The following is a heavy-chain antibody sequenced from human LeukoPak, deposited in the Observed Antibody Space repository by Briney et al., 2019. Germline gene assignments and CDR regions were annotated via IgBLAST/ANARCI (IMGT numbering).Heavy chain of an antibody. V-gene: IGHV1-2*02. J-gene: IGHJ3*02. D-gene: IGHD3-10*01. Sequence: ASVKVSCKASGYTFSSYVISWVRQAPGQGLEWMGWINPNSGGTNYAQKFQGRVTMTRDTSISTAYMELSRLRSDDTAVYYCARATNLYYYGSGSEAFDIWGQGTMVTVSS. CDR3: ARATNLYYYGSGSEAFDI. CDR1: GYTFSSYV. CDR2: INPNSGGT.